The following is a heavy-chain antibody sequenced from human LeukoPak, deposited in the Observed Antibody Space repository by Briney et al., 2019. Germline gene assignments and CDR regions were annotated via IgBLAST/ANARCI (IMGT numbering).Heavy chain of an antibody. D-gene: IGHD3-10*01. V-gene: IGHV1-46*01. Sequence: PGGSLRLSCAASGYTFTSYHMRWVRQAPGQGLEWMGIINPSGGGTTYAQKFQGRVTMTSDMSTSTVYMELSSLRSADTAMYYCARERGFHVFHLFDPWGQGTLVTVSS. CDR1: GYTFTSYH. CDR3: ARERGFHVFHLFDP. CDR2: INPSGGGT. J-gene: IGHJ5*02.